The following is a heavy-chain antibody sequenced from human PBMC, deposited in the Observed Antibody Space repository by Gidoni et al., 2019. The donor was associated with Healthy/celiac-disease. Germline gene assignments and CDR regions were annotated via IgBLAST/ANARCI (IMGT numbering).Heavy chain of an antibody. Sequence: QVQLVQSGAEVKKPGASVKVSCKASGYTFTSYDINWVRQATGQGLEWMGWMNHNSGNTGYAQKFQGRVTRTRNTSISTAYMELSSLRSEDTAVYYCASRIVGATDDFDYWGQGTLVTVSS. V-gene: IGHV1-8*01. D-gene: IGHD1-26*01. CDR1: GYTFTSYD. CDR3: ASRIVGATDDFDY. J-gene: IGHJ4*02. CDR2: MNHNSGNT.